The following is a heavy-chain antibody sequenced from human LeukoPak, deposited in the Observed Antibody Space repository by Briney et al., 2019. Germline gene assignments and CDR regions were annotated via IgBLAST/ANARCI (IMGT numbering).Heavy chain of an antibody. D-gene: IGHD2-2*01. J-gene: IGHJ4*02. CDR1: SGSISSYY. CDR3: ARVKKGLGTSFDY. CDR2: IYYSGST. V-gene: IGHV4-59*01. Sequence: SETLSLTCTVSSGSISSYYWTWIRQPPGKGLEWIGNIYYSGSTKYNPSLKSRVTISVDTSKNQFSLKLSSVTAADTAVYYCARVKKGLGTSFDYWGQGTLVTVSS.